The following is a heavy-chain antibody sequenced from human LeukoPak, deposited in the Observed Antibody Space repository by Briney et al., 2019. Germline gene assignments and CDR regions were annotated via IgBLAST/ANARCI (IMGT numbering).Heavy chain of an antibody. Sequence: AGGSLRLSCAASGLTVSSNYMSWVRQAPGKGLEWVSVIYSGGSTYYADSVKGRFTISRDNSKNTLHLQMNSLRAEDTAVYYCARDLVGITCRWGQGTLVTVSS. CDR1: GLTVSSNY. J-gene: IGHJ4*02. CDR2: IYSGGST. CDR3: ARDLVGITCR. V-gene: IGHV3-53*01. D-gene: IGHD6-6*01.